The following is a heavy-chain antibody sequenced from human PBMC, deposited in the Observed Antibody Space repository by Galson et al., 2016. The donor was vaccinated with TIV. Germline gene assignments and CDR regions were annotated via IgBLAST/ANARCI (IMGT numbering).Heavy chain of an antibody. D-gene: IGHD2-21*01. J-gene: IGHJ6*02. CDR3: VRQSRGIAGGDV. CDR1: GFTFSSYW. V-gene: IGHV3-7*01. CDR2: IKQDGSEQ. Sequence: SLRLSCAASGFTFSSYWVGWVRQAPGKGLEWVGTIKQDGSEQHYVDSVKGRFTISRDNAKNSLYLQMSSLRAEDTALYCCVRQSRGIAGGDVWGQGTTVTVS.